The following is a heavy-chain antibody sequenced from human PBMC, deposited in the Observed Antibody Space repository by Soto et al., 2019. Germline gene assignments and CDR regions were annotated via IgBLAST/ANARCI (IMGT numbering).Heavy chain of an antibody. Sequence: QVQLQESGPGLLKPSGTLSLTCDVSGGSLYSSNWWTWVRQTPGKGLEWIGEIHHSGSTNYNPSPQGPGTISGGQSQNQFFPKPASVEAGDQALDYWSGGGGGGSGVFMIDWLDPWGQGTQVTVSS. V-gene: IGHV4-4*02. J-gene: IGHJ5*02. CDR3: SGGGGGGSGVFMIDWLDP. D-gene: IGHD3-3*01. CDR2: IHHSGST. CDR1: GGSLYSSNW.